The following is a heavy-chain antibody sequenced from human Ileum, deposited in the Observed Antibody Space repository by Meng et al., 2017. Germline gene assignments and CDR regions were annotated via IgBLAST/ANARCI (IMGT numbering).Heavy chain of an antibody. CDR3: ARVGFYDDSGYYGYFQH. Sequence: SLKISCAASGFTFDEYVMHWVRRAPGKGLEWVSGITWNSGTIAYADSVKGRFTISRDNARNTLYLQMNSLRADDTAVYYCARVGFYDDSGYYGYFQHWGQGDQV. D-gene: IGHD3-22*01. CDR1: GFTFDEYV. J-gene: IGHJ1*01. V-gene: IGHV3-9*01. CDR2: ITWNSGTI.